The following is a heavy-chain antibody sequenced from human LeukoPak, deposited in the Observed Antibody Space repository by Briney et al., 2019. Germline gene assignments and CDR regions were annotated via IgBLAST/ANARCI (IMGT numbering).Heavy chain of an antibody. J-gene: IGHJ6*01. Sequence: PGGSLRLSCSGPGFISIYYLSSRVRQAPGKGLEWVSVIYAGGTTYYADSVKGRFTISRDNSTNSPYLQMNSLIAADTAVYYCERAQLAIIRGVSVSSCSMVVRGQGAPVTVSS. D-gene: IGHD3-10*01. V-gene: IGHV3-66*01. CDR3: ERAQLAIIRGVSVSSCSMVV. CDR2: IYAGGTT. CDR1: GFISIYYL.